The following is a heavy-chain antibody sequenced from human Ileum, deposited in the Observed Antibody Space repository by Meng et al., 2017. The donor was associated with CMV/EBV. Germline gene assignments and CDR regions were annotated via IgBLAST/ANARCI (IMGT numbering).Heavy chain of an antibody. J-gene: IGHJ4*02. CDR2: INPSGGST. Sequence: KVSCKTSGYTFTSYYMHWVRQAPGQGLEWMGIINPSGGSTSYAQNFQGRVTMTRDTSTSTVYMELSSLRSEDTAMYYCARGEVAGDYWGQGTLVTVSS. CDR3: ARGEVAGDY. CDR1: GYTFTSYY. V-gene: IGHV1-46*01.